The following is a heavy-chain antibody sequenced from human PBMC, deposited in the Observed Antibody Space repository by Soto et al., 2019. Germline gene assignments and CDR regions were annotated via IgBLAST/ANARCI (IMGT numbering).Heavy chain of an antibody. CDR2: ISGSGGST. CDR3: AKSWAGEQQLVLAPKNAHDAFDI. Sequence: GGSLRLSCAASGFTFSSYAMSWVRQAPGKGLEWVSAISGSGGSTYYADSVKGRFTISRDNSKNTLYLQMNSLRAEDTAVYYCAKSWAGEQQLVLAPKNAHDAFDIWGQGTMVTVSS. D-gene: IGHD6-13*01. CDR1: GFTFSSYA. V-gene: IGHV3-23*01. J-gene: IGHJ3*02.